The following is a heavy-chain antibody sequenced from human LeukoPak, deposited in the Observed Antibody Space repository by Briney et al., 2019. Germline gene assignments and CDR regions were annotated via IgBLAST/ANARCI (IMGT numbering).Heavy chain of an antibody. CDR2: IYDSGST. D-gene: IGHD5-24*01. V-gene: IGHV4-59*11. Sequence: SETLSLTCTVSGGFISGHYWTWIRQPPGKGLEWIGYIYDSGSTTYNPSLKSRVTISVDTSKNQFSLKLSSVTAADTAVYYCARDGYNYGFDYWGQGTLVTVSS. CDR3: ARDGYNYGFDY. CDR1: GGFISGHY. J-gene: IGHJ4*02.